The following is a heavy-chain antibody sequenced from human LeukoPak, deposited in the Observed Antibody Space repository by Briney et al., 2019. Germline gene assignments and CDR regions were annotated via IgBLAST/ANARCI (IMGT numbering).Heavy chain of an antibody. CDR1: GGSISSYY. CDR3: AGMDYGDGIYYYYYYGMDV. CDR2: IYYSGST. J-gene: IGHJ6*02. D-gene: IGHD4-17*01. Sequence: SETLSLTCTVSGGSISSYYWSWIRQPPGKGLEWIGYIYYSGSTNYNPSLESRVTISVDTSKNQFSLKLSSVTAADTAVYYCAGMDYGDGIYYYYYYGMDVWGQGTTVTVSS. V-gene: IGHV4-59*01.